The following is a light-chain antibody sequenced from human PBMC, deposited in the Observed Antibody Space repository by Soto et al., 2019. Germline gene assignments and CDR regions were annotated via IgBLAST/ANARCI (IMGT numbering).Light chain of an antibody. J-gene: IGKJ1*01. Sequence: DIQMTQSPSTLSASVGDRVTITCRASESLSIYLAWYQQKPGKAPKLLIYKASTLVIGVPSRFSGXGXGXXXXXTXXXLQPDDFAXYYCQQHNSYSRTFGQGTKVEIK. CDR1: ESLSIY. V-gene: IGKV1-5*03. CDR2: KAS. CDR3: QQHNSYSRT.